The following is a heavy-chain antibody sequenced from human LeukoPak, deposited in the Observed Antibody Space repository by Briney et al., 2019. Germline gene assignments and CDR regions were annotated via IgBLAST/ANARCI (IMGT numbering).Heavy chain of an antibody. Sequence: GGSLRLSCAASGFTFNTYSMNWVRQAPGKGLEWVSFIFRSGSSIYYADSVKGRFTISRDNAKNSLYLQMNSLTAEDTAVYYCARAVGATRVIDYYYYYMDVWGKGTTVTVSS. CDR2: IFRSGSSI. CDR1: GFTFNTYS. CDR3: ARAVGATRVIDYYYYYMDV. J-gene: IGHJ6*03. D-gene: IGHD1-26*01. V-gene: IGHV3-21*01.